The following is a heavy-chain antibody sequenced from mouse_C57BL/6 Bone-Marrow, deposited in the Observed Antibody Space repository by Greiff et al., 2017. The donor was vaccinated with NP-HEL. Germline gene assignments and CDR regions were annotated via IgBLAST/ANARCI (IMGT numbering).Heavy chain of an antibody. J-gene: IGHJ3*01. Sequence: VQLKQSVAELVRPGASVKLSCTASGFNIKNTYMHCVKQRPEQGLEWIVRIDPANGNTKYAPKFQGKATITADTSSNTAYLQLSSLTSEDTAIYYCLYDYGYWGQGTLVTVSA. CDR2: IDPANGNT. CDR1: GFNIKNTY. V-gene: IGHV14-3*01. CDR3: LYDYGY. D-gene: IGHD2-4*01.